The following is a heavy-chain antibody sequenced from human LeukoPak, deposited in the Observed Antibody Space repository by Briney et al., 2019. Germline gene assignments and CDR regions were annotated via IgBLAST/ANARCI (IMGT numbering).Heavy chain of an antibody. CDR1: GFTFSTFT. V-gene: IGHV3-48*02. D-gene: IGHD1-26*01. J-gene: IGHJ4*02. CDR3: ARSASSDY. CDR2: IISTGTTI. Sequence: GGSLRLSCAASGFTFSTFTMNWVRQAPGKGLEWVSSIISTGTTIYYADSVKGRLTIYRDNAKNSLFLQMNSLRDEDTAVYYCARSASSDYWGQGTLVTVSS.